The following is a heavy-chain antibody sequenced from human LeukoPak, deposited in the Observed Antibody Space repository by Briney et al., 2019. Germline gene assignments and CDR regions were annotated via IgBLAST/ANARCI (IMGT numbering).Heavy chain of an antibody. CDR3: ARDTHVYYCSGGSCLPLDY. V-gene: IGHV1-69*04. J-gene: IGHJ4*02. D-gene: IGHD2-15*01. Sequence: SVKVSCKASGGTFSSYAISWVRQAPGQGLEWMGRIIPILGIANYAQEFQGRVTITADKSTSTAYMELSSLRSEDTAVYYCARDTHVYYCSGGSCLPLDYWGQGTLVTVSS. CDR1: GGTFSSYA. CDR2: IIPILGIA.